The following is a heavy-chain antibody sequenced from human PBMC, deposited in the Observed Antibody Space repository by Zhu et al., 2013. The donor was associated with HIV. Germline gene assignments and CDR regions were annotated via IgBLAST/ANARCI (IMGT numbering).Heavy chain of an antibody. CDR2: LLQWEH. CDR3: ARELGVAAAGTGLYYGMDV. J-gene: IGHJ6*02. V-gene: IGHV4-31*03. D-gene: IGHD6-13*01. Sequence: QVQLQESGPGLVKPSRTLSLDPALSLVAPSAVVVTTGAGSASTQEGPGVDWVHLLQWEHLLQPSLKSRVTISVDTSKNQFSLKLSSATAADTAVYYCARELGVAAAGTGLYYGMDVWGQGTTVTVSS. CDR1: VAPSAVVVTT.